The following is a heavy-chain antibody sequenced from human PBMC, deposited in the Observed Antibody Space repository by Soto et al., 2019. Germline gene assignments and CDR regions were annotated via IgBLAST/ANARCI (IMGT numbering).Heavy chain of an antibody. CDR3: SRGILV. V-gene: IGHV4-31*03. Sequence: QVQLQESGPGLVKPSQTLSLTCTVSGGSINSGGYCWSWIRQHPGKGLDWIGLISYGGSTSYHPSLKSRVTISVDTSKNQFSLKLTSVTAADTAVYYCSRGILVWGQGALITVSS. CDR1: GGSINSGGYC. J-gene: IGHJ4*02. CDR2: ISYGGST. D-gene: IGHD5-18*01.